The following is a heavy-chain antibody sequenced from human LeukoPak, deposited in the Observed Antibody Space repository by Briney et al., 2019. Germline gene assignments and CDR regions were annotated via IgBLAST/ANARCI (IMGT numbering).Heavy chain of an antibody. J-gene: IGHJ6*02. Sequence: PGESLNISCKGSGYSFTNYWINWVRQMPGKGLEWMGRIDPSDSYTNYSPSFQGHVTISADKSISTVYLQWSSLKASDTAIYYCARSVYYYYYMDVWGQGTTVTVSS. CDR2: IDPSDSYT. CDR1: GYSFTNYW. V-gene: IGHV5-10-1*01. CDR3: ARSVYYYYYMDV.